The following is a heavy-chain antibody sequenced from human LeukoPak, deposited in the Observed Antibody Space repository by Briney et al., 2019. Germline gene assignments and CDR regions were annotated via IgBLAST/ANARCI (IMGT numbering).Heavy chain of an antibody. CDR1: GGSFSSYY. Sequence: SETLSLTCAVYGGSFSSYYWSWSRQPPGKGLEWIGEINHSGSTNYNPSLKSRVTISVDTSKNQFSLKLSSVTAADTAVYYCALRCYVCGSYGDYWGQGSLVTVSS. J-gene: IGHJ4*02. CDR3: ALRCYVCGSYGDY. CDR2: INHSGST. D-gene: IGHD3-16*01. V-gene: IGHV4-34*01.